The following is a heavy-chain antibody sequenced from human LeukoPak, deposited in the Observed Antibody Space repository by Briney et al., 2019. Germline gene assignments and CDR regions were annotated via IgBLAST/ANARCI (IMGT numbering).Heavy chain of an antibody. Sequence: PSETLSLTCAVYGGSFSDYYWSWFRQPPGKGLEWIGEINHSGSTNYNPSLKSRVTISVDTSKNPFSLKLSSVTAADTALYYCAREVRYCSGGSCLGVNWFDPWGQGTLVTVSS. V-gene: IGHV4-34*01. J-gene: IGHJ5*02. CDR3: AREVRYCSGGSCLGVNWFDP. CDR1: GGSFSDYY. CDR2: INHSGST. D-gene: IGHD2-15*01.